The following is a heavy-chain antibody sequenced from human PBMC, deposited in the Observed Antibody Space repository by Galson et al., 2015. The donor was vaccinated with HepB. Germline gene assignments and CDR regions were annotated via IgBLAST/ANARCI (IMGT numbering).Heavy chain of an antibody. CDR2: IWYEGITK. J-gene: IGHJ3*02. CDR3: ARGGDYDAFDI. D-gene: IGHD4-17*01. V-gene: IGHV3-33*01. CDR1: GFTFSTSG. Sequence: SLRLSCAASGFTFSTSGMHWVRQAPGKGLEWVAVIWYEGITKYYGDSVKGRFSISRDNSKNTLYLQMNSLRPEDTAVYYCARGGDYDAFDIWGQGTMVTVSS.